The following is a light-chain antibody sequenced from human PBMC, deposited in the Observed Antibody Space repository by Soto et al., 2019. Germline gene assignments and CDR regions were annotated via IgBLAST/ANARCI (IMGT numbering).Light chain of an antibody. J-gene: IGKJ1*01. V-gene: IGKV3-20*01. Sequence: EIVLTQSPATLSLSPGERSTLSCRASQSVDGIFLAWYQQKPGRALGLLIYGASNRATGIPDRFSGSGSGTDFTLTISCLQSEEFATYYCQQYYSFPPTFGQWTKVDIK. CDR1: QSVDGIF. CDR2: GAS. CDR3: QQYYSFPPT.